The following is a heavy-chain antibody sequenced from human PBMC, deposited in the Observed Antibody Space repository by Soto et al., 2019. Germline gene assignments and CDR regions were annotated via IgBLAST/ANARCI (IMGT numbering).Heavy chain of an antibody. CDR3: ARDGKLFPDYYYYGMDV. D-gene: IGHD3-10*01. CDR2: INPSGGST. CDR1: GYTFTSYY. J-gene: IGHJ6*02. Sequence: ASVKVSCKASGYTFTSYYMHWVRQAPGQALEWMGIINPSGGSTSYAQKFQGRVTMTRDTSTSTVYMELSSLRSEDTAVYYCARDGKLFPDYYYYGMDVWGQGTTVTVSS. V-gene: IGHV1-46*01.